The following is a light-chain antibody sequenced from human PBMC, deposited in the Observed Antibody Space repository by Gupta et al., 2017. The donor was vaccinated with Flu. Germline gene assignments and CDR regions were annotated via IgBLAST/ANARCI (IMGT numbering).Light chain of an antibody. CDR1: SSDVGNYNY. CDR2: LVT. CDR3: CSYAGTDSWV. V-gene: IGLV2-11*01. Sequence: QPPLPHPRPASGSPLLSVTISCTGTSSDVGNYNYVSWYQQHPGKAPRLIIYLVTKRPSGVPDHFSGSKSGNTASLTISGLQADDEADYYCCSYAGTDSWVFGGGTRLTV. J-gene: IGLJ3*02.